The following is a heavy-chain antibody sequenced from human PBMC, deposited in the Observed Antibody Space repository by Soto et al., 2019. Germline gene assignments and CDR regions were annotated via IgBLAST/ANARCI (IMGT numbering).Heavy chain of an antibody. CDR3: ARGGDYYDSSGNYYPFYFDY. CDR2: VYSGGAT. J-gene: IGHJ4*02. CDR1: GGTVSSYH. Sequence: GGSLRLSCVASGGTVSSYHMSWVRQAPGQGLEWVSLVYSGGATFYADSVRGRFAISRDTSKDTVFLQMNNLRVEDTAAYYCARGGDYYDSSGNYYPFYFDYWGPGTQVTVSS. V-gene: IGHV3-53*01. D-gene: IGHD3-22*01.